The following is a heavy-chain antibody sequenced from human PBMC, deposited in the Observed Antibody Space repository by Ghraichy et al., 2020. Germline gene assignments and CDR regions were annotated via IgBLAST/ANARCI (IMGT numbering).Heavy chain of an antibody. CDR2: TRNKANSYTT. V-gene: IGHV3-72*01. CDR3: ARAIGLENYLDV. J-gene: IGHJ6*03. D-gene: IGHD5-24*01. Sequence: SCAASGFRFSDHYMDWVRQAPGKGLEWVGRTRNKANSYTTEYAASVKGRFTISRDDSKNSLYLQMNSLKTEDTAVYYCARAIGLENYLDVWGKGTTVTVSS. CDR1: GFRFSDHY.